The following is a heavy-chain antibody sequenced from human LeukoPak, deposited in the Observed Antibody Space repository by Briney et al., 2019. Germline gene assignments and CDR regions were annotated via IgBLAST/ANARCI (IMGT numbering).Heavy chain of an antibody. CDR3: ARGISSSWYGVSALWYYGMDV. CDR2: IYYSGST. V-gene: IGHV4-31*03. CDR1: GGSISSGGYY. J-gene: IGHJ6*02. Sequence: SETLSLTCTVSGGSISSGGYYWSWVRQHPGKGLEWIGYIYYSGSTYYNPSLKSRVTISVDTSKNQFSLKLSSVTAAVTAVYYCARGISSSWYGVSALWYYGMDVWGQGTTVTVSS. D-gene: IGHD6-13*01.